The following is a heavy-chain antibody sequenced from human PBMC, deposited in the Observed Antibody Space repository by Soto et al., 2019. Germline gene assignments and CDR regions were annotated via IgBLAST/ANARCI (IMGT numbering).Heavy chain of an antibody. V-gene: IGHV4-39*01. Sequence: SETLSLTCTVSGGSISSSDFYWGWLRQPPGKGLDFIGSMYYSGTTYYNPSLKNRVTISVDTSKNQFSLKLISVTAADTAVYYCAVVDSTGNWFDPWGQGAMVTVSS. D-gene: IGHD3-22*01. J-gene: IGHJ5*02. CDR2: MYYSGTT. CDR1: GGSISSSDFY. CDR3: AVVDSTGNWFDP.